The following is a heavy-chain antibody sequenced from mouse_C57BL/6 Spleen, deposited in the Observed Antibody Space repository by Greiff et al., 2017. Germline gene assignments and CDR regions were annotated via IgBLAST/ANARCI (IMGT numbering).Heavy chain of an antibody. CDR3: ARSSISTVVADY. D-gene: IGHD1-1*01. Sequence: EVKLVESGPVLVKPGASVKMSCKASGYTFTDYYMNWVKQSHGKSLEWIGAINPYNGGTSYNQKFKGKATLTVDKSSSTAYMELNSLTSEDSAVYYCARSSISTVVADYWGQGTTLTVSS. CDR1: GYTFTDYY. V-gene: IGHV1-19*01. J-gene: IGHJ2*01. CDR2: INPYNGGT.